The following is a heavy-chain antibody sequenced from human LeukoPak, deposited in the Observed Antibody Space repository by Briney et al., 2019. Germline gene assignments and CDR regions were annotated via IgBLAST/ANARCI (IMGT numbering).Heavy chain of an antibody. D-gene: IGHD3-22*01. CDR1: GFTFSSYG. CDR3: ARDASNYYDSSAFSY. CDR2: IRYDGSNK. J-gene: IGHJ4*02. V-gene: IGHV3-30*02. Sequence: PGGSLRLSCAASGFTFSSYGMHWVRQAPGKGLEWVAFIRYDGSNKYYADSVKGRFTISRDNSKNTLYLQMNSLRAEDTALYYCARDASNYYDSSAFSYWGQGTLVTVSS.